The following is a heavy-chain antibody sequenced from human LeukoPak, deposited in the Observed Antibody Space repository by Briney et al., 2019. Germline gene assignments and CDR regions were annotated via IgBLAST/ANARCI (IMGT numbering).Heavy chain of an antibody. J-gene: IGHJ4*02. Sequence: SETLSLTCTVSGGSISSYYWSWIRQPPGKGLEWIGYIYYSGSTNYNPSLKSRVTISVDTSKNQFSLKLSSVTAADTAVYYCARLRTVGGYGDYSSGGGLYFDYWGQGTLVTVSS. CDR3: ARLRTVGGYGDYSSGGGLYFDY. CDR2: IYYSGST. V-gene: IGHV4-59*08. D-gene: IGHD4-17*01. CDR1: GGSISSYY.